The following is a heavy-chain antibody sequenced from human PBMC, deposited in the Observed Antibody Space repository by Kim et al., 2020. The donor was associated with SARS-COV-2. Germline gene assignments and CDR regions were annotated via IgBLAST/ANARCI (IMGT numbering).Heavy chain of an antibody. CDR1: GGSISSSNW. CDR2: IYHSGST. Sequence: SETLSLTCAVSGGSISSSNWWSWVRQPPGKGLEWIGEIYHSGSTNYNPSLKSRVTMSVDKSKNQFSLKLSSVTAADTAVYYCARAGKGYGSGSNSWVGPVGISYFWGRGTLVTVSS. V-gene: IGHV4-4*02. D-gene: IGHD3-10*01. J-gene: IGHJ4*02. CDR3: ARAGKGYGSGSNSWVGPVGISYF.